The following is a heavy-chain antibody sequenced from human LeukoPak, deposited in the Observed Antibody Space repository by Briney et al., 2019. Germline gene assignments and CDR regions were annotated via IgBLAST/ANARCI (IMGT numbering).Heavy chain of an antibody. D-gene: IGHD3-3*02. J-gene: IGHJ1*01. CDR2: INPNRGGT. CDR3: ARDSENTSSFDFQH. V-gene: IGHV1-2*02. CDR1: GYTFTAYY. Sequence: GASVKVSCKASGYTFTAYYIHWVRQAPGQGLEWMGWINPNRGGTNYAQKFQGRVTMTGDTYISTAYMELSRLRSDDTAVYYCARDSENTSSFDFQHWGQGTLVTVSS.